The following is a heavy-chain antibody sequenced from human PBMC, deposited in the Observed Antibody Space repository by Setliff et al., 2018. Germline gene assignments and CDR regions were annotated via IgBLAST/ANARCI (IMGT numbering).Heavy chain of an antibody. CDR1: GDSTNSGTYY. J-gene: IGHJ5*02. CDR3: ARGRGLEWLPESWFDP. CDR2: IYTGGST. D-gene: IGHD3-3*01. Sequence: SETLSLTCSVSGDSTNSGTYYWSWFRQSAGKGLEWIGRIYTGGSTNYNPSLKSRVTISLDTSKNHFSLTLTSVTAADTAVYYCARGRGLEWLPESWFDPWGQGTLVTVS. V-gene: IGHV4-61*02.